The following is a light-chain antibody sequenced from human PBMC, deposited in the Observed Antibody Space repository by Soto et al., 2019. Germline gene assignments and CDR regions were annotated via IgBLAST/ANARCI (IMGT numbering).Light chain of an antibody. Sequence: EVVMTQSPATLSVSPGERATLSCRASQSVSSNLAWYQQKPCQAPRLLIYGASTRATGIPARFSGSGSGTEFTLTISSLQSEDFAVYYCQQYNSWPPTFGQGTKVAIK. J-gene: IGKJ1*01. CDR2: GAS. CDR1: QSVSSN. V-gene: IGKV3-15*01. CDR3: QQYNSWPPT.